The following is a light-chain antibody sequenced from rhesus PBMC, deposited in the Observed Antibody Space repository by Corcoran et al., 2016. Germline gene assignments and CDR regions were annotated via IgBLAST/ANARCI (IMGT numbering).Light chain of an antibody. CDR2: AAS. CDR3: QHGDGIRT. J-gene: IGKJ1*01. Sequence: DIQMTQSPSSLSASVGDRVTITFQASQGISNNLAWYQQKPGKDPKLLIYAASTLHSGVPSRFSGSGSGTDLTLNRSSLSAEDFATYYWQHGDGIRTFGQGTKVEIK. V-gene: IGKV1S17*01. CDR1: QGISNN.